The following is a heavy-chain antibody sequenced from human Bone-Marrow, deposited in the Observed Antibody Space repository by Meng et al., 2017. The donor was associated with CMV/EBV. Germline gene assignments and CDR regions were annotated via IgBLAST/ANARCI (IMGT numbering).Heavy chain of an antibody. CDR3: AREPEGGRGGYYYYYGMDV. CDR1: GFTFSDYY. V-gene: IGHV3-11*04. D-gene: IGHD1-14*01. J-gene: IGHJ6*02. Sequence: LSLTCAASGFTFSDYYMSWIRQAPGKGLEWVSYISSSGSTIYYADSLKGRFTISRDNAKNSLYLQMNSLRAEDTAVYYCAREPEGGRGGYYYYYGMDVWGQGTTVTVSS. CDR2: ISSSGSTI.